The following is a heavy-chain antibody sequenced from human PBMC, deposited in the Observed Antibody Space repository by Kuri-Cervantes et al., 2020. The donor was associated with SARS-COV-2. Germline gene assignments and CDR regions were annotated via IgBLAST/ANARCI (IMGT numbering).Heavy chain of an antibody. CDR1: GASLNTYS. J-gene: IGHJ6*02. V-gene: IGHV4-34*01. D-gene: IGHD2-2*01. Sequence: GSLRLSCAVFGASLNTYSWSWIRQPPGKGLEWIGEINHSGGTKYKASLKGRVSISVDASKNQIPLKLTSATAADAAVYYCARGHIGVVPSPFLGLGPHSYYYHMDVWGQGTTVTVSS. CDR3: ARGHIGVVPSPFLGLGPHSYYYHMDV. CDR2: INHSGGT.